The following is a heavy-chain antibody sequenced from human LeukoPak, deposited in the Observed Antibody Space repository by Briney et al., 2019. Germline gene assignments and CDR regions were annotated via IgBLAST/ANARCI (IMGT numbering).Heavy chain of an antibody. CDR2: IYYSGST. CDR1: GGSFSGYY. V-gene: IGHV4-59*08. J-gene: IGHJ5*02. CDR3: ARSMQWLVLKNWFDP. Sequence: SETLSLTCAVYGGSFSGYYWSWIRQPPGKGLEWIGYIYYSGSTNYNPSLKSRVTISVDTSKNQFSLKLSSVTAADTAVYYCARSMQWLVLKNWFDPWGQGTLVTVSS. D-gene: IGHD6-19*01.